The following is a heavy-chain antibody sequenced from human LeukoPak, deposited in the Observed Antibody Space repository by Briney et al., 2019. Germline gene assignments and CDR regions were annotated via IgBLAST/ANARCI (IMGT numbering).Heavy chain of an antibody. J-gene: IGHJ5*02. V-gene: IGHV1-69*01. CDR3: ASFLGEGCSSTSCYIASWFDP. Sequence: SVKVSCKASGGTFSSYAISWVRQAPGQGLEWMGGITPIFGTANYAQKFQGRVTITADESTSTAYMELSSLRSEDTVVYYCASFLGEGCSSTSCYIASWFDPWGQGTLVTVSS. CDR1: GGTFSSYA. D-gene: IGHD2-2*02. CDR2: ITPIFGTA.